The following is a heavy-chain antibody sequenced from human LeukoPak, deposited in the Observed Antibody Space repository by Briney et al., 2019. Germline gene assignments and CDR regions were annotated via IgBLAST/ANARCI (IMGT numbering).Heavy chain of an antibody. J-gene: IGHJ4*02. Sequence: PGGSLRLSCAASGFTFSSYAMSWVRQVPGKGLEWVSAISGSGGSTYYADSVKGRFTISRDNSKNTLYLQMNSLRAEDTAVYYCAKGWIQLWYLFDYWGQGTLVTVSS. CDR1: GFTFSSYA. CDR2: ISGSGGST. V-gene: IGHV3-23*01. CDR3: AKGWIQLWYLFDY. D-gene: IGHD5-18*01.